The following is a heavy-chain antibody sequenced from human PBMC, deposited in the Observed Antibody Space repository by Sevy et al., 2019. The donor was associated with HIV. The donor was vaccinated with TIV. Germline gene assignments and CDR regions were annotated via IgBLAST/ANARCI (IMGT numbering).Heavy chain of an antibody. J-gene: IGHJ5*02. CDR2: INHSGST. CDR3: ATIRITMVRGVIRPRWFDP. D-gene: IGHD3-10*01. CDR1: GGSFSGYY. V-gene: IGHV4-34*01. Sequence: SETLSLTCAVYGGSFSGYYWSWIRQPPGKGLEWIGEINHSGSTNYNPSLKSRVTISVDTSKNQFSLKLSSVTAADTAVYYCATIRITMVRGVIRPRWFDPWGQGTLVTVSS.